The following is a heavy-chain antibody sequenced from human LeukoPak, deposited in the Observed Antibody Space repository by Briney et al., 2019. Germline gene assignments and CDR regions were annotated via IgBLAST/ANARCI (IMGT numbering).Heavy chain of an antibody. D-gene: IGHD3-10*01. V-gene: IGHV4-61*02. Sequence: SETLSLTCTVSGGSISSGSYYWSWIRQPAGKGLECIGRIYTTGSTDYNPSLKSRFTISVDTSKNQFSLKLSSVTAADTAVYYCARSGMVRGIPLYYYMDVWGKGTTVTVSS. CDR2: IYTTGST. CDR3: ARSGMVRGIPLYYYMDV. J-gene: IGHJ6*03. CDR1: GGSISSGSYY.